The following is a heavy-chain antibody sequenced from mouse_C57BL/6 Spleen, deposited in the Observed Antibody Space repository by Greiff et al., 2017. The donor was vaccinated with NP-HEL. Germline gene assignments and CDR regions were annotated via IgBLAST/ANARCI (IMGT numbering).Heavy chain of an antibody. CDR2: IRNKANGYTT. CDR3: ARYLGRRYFDV. V-gene: IGHV7-3*01. J-gene: IGHJ1*03. CDR1: GFTFTDYY. D-gene: IGHD4-1*01. Sequence: EVQRVESGGGLVQPGGSLSLSCAASGFTFTDYYMSWVRQPPGKALEWLGFIRNKANGYTTEYSASVKGRFTISRANSQSILYLQMNALRAEDSAAYYCARYLGRRYFDVWGTGTTVTVSS.